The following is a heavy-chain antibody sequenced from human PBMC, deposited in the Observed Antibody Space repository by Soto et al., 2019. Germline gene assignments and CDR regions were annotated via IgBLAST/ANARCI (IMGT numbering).Heavy chain of an antibody. Sequence: QVHLVQSGAEVKKPGASVKVSCKGSGYGFTTYGITWVRQAPGQGLEWMAWLSAHNGNTNYAQKLQGRVTVTRDTSTSTAYMELRSLRSDDTALYSCARGRYGDYWGQGALVTVSS. CDR1: GYGFTTYG. J-gene: IGHJ4*02. CDR2: LSAHNGNT. D-gene: IGHD1-1*01. V-gene: IGHV1-18*01. CDR3: ARGRYGDY.